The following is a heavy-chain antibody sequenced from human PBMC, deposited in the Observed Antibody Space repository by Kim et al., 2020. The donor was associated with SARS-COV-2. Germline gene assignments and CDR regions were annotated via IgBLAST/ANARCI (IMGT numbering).Heavy chain of an antibody. Sequence: GESLKISCKGSGYSFTSYWISWVRQMPGKGLEWMGRIDPSDSYTNYSPSFQGHVTISADKSISTAYLQWSSLKASDTAMYYCARRAKHEDVTDAFDIWGQGTMVTVSS. CDR2: IDPSDSYT. CDR3: ARRAKHEDVTDAFDI. V-gene: IGHV5-10-1*01. CDR1: GYSFTSYW. D-gene: IGHD3-16*01. J-gene: IGHJ3*02.